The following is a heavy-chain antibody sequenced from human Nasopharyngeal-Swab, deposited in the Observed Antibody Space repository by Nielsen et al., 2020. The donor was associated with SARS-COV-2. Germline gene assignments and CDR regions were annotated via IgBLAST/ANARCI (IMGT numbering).Heavy chain of an antibody. V-gene: IGHV3-74*01. CDR1: RFTLSRYW. D-gene: IGHD2-8*01. Sequence: GESLKISCTASRFTLSRYWIHWVRQVPGKGPVWVSRINGDGTRINYADSVKGRFTISRDNAKNTVFLQMNSLRAEDTAVYYCARDKCMEGPTCDAFDIWGQGTMVTVSS. CDR3: ARDKCMEGPTCDAFDI. CDR2: INGDGTRI. J-gene: IGHJ3*02.